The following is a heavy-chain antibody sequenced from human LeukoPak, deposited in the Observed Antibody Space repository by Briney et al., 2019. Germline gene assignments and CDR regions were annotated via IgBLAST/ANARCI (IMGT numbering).Heavy chain of an antibody. D-gene: IGHD4-17*01. J-gene: IGHJ1*01. CDR2: VSSSSSYI. CDR1: GFTFSTYS. V-gene: IGHV3-21*01. CDR3: AKVNGDYEGYFQH. Sequence: GGSLRLSCAASGFTFSTYSMSWVRQAPGKGLEWVSSVSSSSSYIYYADSVKGRFTISRDNAKNSLYLQMNSLRAEDTAVYYCAKVNGDYEGYFQHWGQGTLVTVSS.